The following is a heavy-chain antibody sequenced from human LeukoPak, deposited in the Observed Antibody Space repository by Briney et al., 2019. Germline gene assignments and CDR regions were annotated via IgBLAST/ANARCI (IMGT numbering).Heavy chain of an antibody. D-gene: IGHD6-6*01. V-gene: IGHV4-4*09. J-gene: IGHJ5*02. CDR1: GGSISSYY. CDR3: ARRGYSSSVSWFDP. Sequence: SETLSLTCTVSGGSISSYYWGWIRQPPGKGLEWIGYIYTSGSTNYNPSLKSRVTISVDTSKNQFSLKLSSVTAADTAVYYCARRGYSSSVSWFDPWGQGTLVTVSS. CDR2: IYTSGST.